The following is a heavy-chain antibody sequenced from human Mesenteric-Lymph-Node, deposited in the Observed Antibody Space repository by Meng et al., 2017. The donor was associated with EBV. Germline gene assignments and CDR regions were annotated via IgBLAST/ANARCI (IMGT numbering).Heavy chain of an antibody. CDR1: GFTFRNYY. CDR2: ISNSGNTI. Sequence: QVQLVESGGGLVKAGGSLRLSCAASGFTFRNYYMSWIRQAPGKGLEWVSYISNSGNTILYADSVKGRFTISRDNAKNSLYLQMNSLRAEDTAVYYCALEGITGRFDYWGQGTLVTVSS. J-gene: IGHJ4*02. CDR3: ALEGITGRFDY. V-gene: IGHV3-11*01. D-gene: IGHD1-20*01.